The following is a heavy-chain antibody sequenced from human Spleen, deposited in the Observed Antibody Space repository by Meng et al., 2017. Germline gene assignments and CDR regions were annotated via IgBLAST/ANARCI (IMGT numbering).Heavy chain of an antibody. V-gene: IGHV1-46*01. Sequence: ASVKVSCKASGYTFTRYYIHWVRQAPGQGLEWMGIINPSSGSATSAQKFQGRVTMTRDTSTSTVYMELSSLRSEDTAVYYCARYTNEEDIVLIQEAGYYYGMDVWGQGTTVTVSS. J-gene: IGHJ6*02. CDR1: GYTFTRYY. CDR3: ARYTNEEDIVLIQEAGYYYGMDV. CDR2: INPSSGSA. D-gene: IGHD2-8*01.